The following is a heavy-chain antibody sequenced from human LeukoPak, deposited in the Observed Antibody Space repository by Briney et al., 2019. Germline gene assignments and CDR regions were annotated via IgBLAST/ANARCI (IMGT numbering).Heavy chain of an antibody. V-gene: IGHV3-48*01. D-gene: IGHD1-1*01. J-gene: IGHJ4*02. CDR1: GFTFSSYW. CDR2: ISASGSNI. Sequence: GGSLRLSCGASGFTFSSYWMSWVRQAPGKGLEWVSYISASGSNIYYLDAVKGRFIVSRDNAMNSLFLQMNRPRAEDTAIYYCVRVKGTYFDFWGQGTLVTVSS. CDR3: VRVKGTYFDF.